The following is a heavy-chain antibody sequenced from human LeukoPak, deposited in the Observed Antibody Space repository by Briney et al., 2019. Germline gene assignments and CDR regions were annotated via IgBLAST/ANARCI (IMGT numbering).Heavy chain of an antibody. CDR3: ARGVGAYNWFDP. J-gene: IGHJ5*02. Sequence: TGGSLRLSCAASGFTFSGYDMHWVRQATGKGLEWVSAIGTAGDTYYPGSVKGRFTISRENAKNSLYLQMNSLRAGDTAVYYCARGVGAYNWFDPWGQGTLVTVSS. D-gene: IGHD1-26*01. CDR2: IGTAGDT. CDR1: GFTFSGYD. V-gene: IGHV3-13*01.